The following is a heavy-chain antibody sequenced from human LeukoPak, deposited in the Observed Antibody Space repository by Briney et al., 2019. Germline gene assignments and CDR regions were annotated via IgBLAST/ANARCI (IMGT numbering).Heavy chain of an antibody. CDR2: IYSGGSI. CDR1: GFTFDDYA. CDR3: ARDGGDSAFDI. D-gene: IGHD2-21*02. Sequence: GGSLRLSCAASGFTFDDYAMHWVRQAPGKGLEWVSGIYSGGSIYHADSVKGRFTVSRDNSKNTLYLQMNSLRAEDTAVYYCARDGGDSAFDIWGQGTMVTVSS. J-gene: IGHJ3*02. V-gene: IGHV3-66*01.